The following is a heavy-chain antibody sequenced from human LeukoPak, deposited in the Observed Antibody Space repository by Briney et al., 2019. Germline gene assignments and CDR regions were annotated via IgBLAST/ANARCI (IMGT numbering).Heavy chain of an antibody. Sequence: SETLSLTCTVSGGSISSYYWSWIRQPPGKGLEWIGYIYYSGSTNYNPSLKSRVTISVDTSKNQFSLKLSSVTAADTAVYYCARDGSGSYSTDWGQGTLVTVSS. V-gene: IGHV4-59*01. CDR2: IYYSGST. J-gene: IGHJ4*02. CDR1: GGSISSYY. D-gene: IGHD3-10*01. CDR3: ARDGSGSYSTD.